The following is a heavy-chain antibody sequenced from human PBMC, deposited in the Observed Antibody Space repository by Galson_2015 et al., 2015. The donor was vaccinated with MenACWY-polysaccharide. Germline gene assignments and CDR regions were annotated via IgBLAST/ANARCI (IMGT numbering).Heavy chain of an antibody. Sequence: SLRLSCTACGFTFWYYDVLWVRQAPGKGLEGVAVISCGGSNKLYADSVKRRFTISRDNSRNTLYLQLKTLRAEDTAIYSCAKDVDHVDSSGLDYWGQGTLVTVSS. J-gene: IGHJ4*02. CDR3: AKDVDHVDSSGLDY. D-gene: IGHD3-22*01. CDR1: GFTFWYYD. CDR2: ISCGGSNK. V-gene: IGHV3-30*18.